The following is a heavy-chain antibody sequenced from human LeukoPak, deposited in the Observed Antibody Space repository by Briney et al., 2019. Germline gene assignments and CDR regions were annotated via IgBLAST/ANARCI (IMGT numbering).Heavy chain of an antibody. CDR2: ISYDGSNK. V-gene: IGHV3-30*18. CDR1: GFTFSSYG. D-gene: IGHD5-24*01. Sequence: GGSLRLSCAASGFTFSSYGMHWVRQAPGKGLEWVAVISYDGSNKYYADSVKGRFTISRDNSKNTLYLQMNSLRAEDTAVYYYAKALSSRDGYNPHYWGQGTLVTVSS. CDR3: AKALSSRDGYNPHY. J-gene: IGHJ4*02.